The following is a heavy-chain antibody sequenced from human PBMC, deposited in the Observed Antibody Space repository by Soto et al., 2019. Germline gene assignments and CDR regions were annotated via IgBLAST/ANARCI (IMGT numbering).Heavy chain of an antibody. J-gene: IGHJ4*02. CDR1: GFTFSNAW. Sequence: PGGSLRLSCAASGFTFSNAWMNWVRQAPGKGLEWVGRIKSKTDGGTTDYATPVKGRFTISRDDSKNTLYLQMNSLKTEDTAVYYCTTEVGYDSSGYYPDYWGQGTLVTVSS. CDR2: IKSKTDGGTT. D-gene: IGHD3-22*01. V-gene: IGHV3-15*07. CDR3: TTEVGYDSSGYYPDY.